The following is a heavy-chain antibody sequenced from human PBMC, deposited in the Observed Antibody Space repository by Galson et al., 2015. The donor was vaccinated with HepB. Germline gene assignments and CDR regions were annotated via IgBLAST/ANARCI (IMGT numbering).Heavy chain of an antibody. D-gene: IGHD1-26*01. J-gene: IGHJ4*02. V-gene: IGHV3-33*01. CDR1: GFTFSSYG. Sequence: SLRLSCAASGFTFSSYGMHWVRQAPGKGLEWVAVIWYDGSNKYYADSVKGRFTISRDNSKNTLYLQMNSLRAEDTAVYYCARDWGGVGATGTGVFDYWGQETLVTVSS. CDR2: IWYDGSNK. CDR3: ARDWGGVGATGTGVFDY.